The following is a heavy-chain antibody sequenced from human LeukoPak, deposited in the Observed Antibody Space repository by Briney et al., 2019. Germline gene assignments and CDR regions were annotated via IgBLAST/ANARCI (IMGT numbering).Heavy chain of an antibody. V-gene: IGHV4-39*01. D-gene: IGHD2-21*01. CDR2: IYYSGST. Sequence: SETLSLTCTVSGGSISSSSYYWGWIRQPPGKGLEWIGSIYYSGSTYYNPSLKSRVTISVDTSKNQFSLKLSSVTAADTAVYYCARHRVVIAIKGWFDPWGQGTLVTVSS. CDR3: ARHRVVIAIKGWFDP. CDR1: GGSISSSSYY. J-gene: IGHJ5*02.